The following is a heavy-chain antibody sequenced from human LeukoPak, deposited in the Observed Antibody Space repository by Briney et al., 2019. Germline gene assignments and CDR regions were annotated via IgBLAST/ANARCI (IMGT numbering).Heavy chain of an antibody. J-gene: IGHJ5*02. CDR3: ARVTPHRAITGTRFDP. CDR2: ISAYNGNT. Sequence: ASVKVSCKASGYTFTSYGISWVRQAPGQGLEWMGWISAYNGNTNYAQKLQGRVTMTTDTSTSTAYMELRSLRSDDTAVYYCARVTPHRAITGTRFDPWGQGTLFTVSS. V-gene: IGHV1-18*01. D-gene: IGHD1-7*01. CDR1: GYTFTSYG.